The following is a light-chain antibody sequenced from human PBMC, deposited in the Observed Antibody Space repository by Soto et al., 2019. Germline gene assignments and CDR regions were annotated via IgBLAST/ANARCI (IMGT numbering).Light chain of an antibody. CDR3: QKYSSVPV. CDR2: AAS. CDR1: QGIRNF. V-gene: IGKV1-27*01. J-gene: IGKJ3*01. Sequence: DIQMTQSPTSLSASVGDRDTVTCRASQGIRNFVAWYQQIPGKAPKLLIYAASTLQSGVPSRFSGSGSGTDFTLTINSLKPEDVATYSCQKYSSVPVFGPGTKVEIK.